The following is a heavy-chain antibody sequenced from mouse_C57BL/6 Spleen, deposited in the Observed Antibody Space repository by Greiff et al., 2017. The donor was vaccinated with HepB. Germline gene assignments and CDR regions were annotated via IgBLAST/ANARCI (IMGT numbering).Heavy chain of an antibody. CDR1: GYAFSSSW. D-gene: IGHD1-1*02. J-gene: IGHJ4*01. Sequence: QVQLQQSGPELVKPGASVKISCKASGYAFSSSWMNWVKQRPGKGLEWIGRIYPGDGDTNYNGKFKGKATLTADKSSSTAYMQLSSLTSEDSAVYCCGRKIAGGGYAMDHWGEGASVTVSS. V-gene: IGHV1-82*01. CDR3: GRKIAGGGYAMDH. CDR2: IYPGDGDT.